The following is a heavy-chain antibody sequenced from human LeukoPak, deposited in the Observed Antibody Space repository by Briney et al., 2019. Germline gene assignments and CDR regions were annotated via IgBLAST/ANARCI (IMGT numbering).Heavy chain of an antibody. J-gene: IGHJ4*02. CDR1: GGSISSYY. D-gene: IGHD6-25*01. CDR2: ISYSGST. Sequence: NPSETLSLTCTVSGGSISSYYWGWIRQPPGKGLEWIGHISYSGSTNYNPSLKSRVTISVDTSKNHFSLKLNSVTAADTAVYYCARGYSTGWTYYFDYWGQGALVTVSS. V-gene: IGHV4-59*01. CDR3: ARGYSTGWTYYFDY.